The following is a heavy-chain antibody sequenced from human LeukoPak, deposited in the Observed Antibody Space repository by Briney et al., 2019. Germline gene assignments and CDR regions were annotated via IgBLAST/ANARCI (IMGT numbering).Heavy chain of an antibody. D-gene: IGHD3-16*01. CDR1: GGSFSGYY. V-gene: IGHV4-34*01. CDR3: ARGRHVPLTYYFDY. Sequence: SETLSLTCAVYGGSFSGYYWSWIRQPPGKGLEWIGEINHSGSTNYNPSLKSRVTISVDTSKTQFSLKLSSVTAADTAVYYCARGRHVPLTYYFDYWGQGTLVTVSS. J-gene: IGHJ4*02. CDR2: INHSGST.